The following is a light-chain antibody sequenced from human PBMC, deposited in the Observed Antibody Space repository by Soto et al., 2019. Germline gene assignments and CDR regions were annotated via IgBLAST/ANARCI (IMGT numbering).Light chain of an antibody. J-gene: IGKJ4*01. V-gene: IGKV3-20*01. Sequence: EIVLTQSPGTPSLSPGERATLSCRASQSVSSSYLASYQQKPGQAPRLLIYGASSRATGIPDRFTGSGSGTDFTLTISILEPEDFAVYYCQQYGSSPLTFGGGTKVEIK. CDR2: GAS. CDR3: QQYGSSPLT. CDR1: QSVSSSY.